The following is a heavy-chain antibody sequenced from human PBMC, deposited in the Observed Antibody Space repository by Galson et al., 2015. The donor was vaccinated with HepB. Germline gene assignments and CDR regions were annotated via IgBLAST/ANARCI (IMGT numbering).Heavy chain of an antibody. D-gene: IGHD3-10*02. CDR2: INSDGTST. Sequence: SLRLSCAASGFIFSHYWMHWVRLGPGKGLLWVSRINSDGTSTNYADSVKGRFTISRDNAKNTLYLQMKSLRAEDTAVYYCVRMVPPTISGSYYGMDVWGQGTTVIVSS. CDR1: GFIFSHYW. J-gene: IGHJ6*02. CDR3: VRMVPPTISGSYYGMDV. V-gene: IGHV3-74*01.